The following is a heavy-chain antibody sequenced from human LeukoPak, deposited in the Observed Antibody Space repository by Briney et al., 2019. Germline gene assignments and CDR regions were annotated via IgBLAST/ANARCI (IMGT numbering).Heavy chain of an antibody. J-gene: IGHJ4*02. D-gene: IGHD1-26*01. V-gene: IGHV3-23*01. Sequence: GGSLRLSCAASEFTFSSYAMSWVRQAPGKGLEWVSAISGSGGSTYYADSVKGRFTIFRDNSKNTLYLQMNSLSAEDTAVYYCTKGGVQWEPPNASRYFDYWGQGTLVTVSS. CDR3: TKGGVQWEPPNASRYFDY. CDR2: ISGSGGST. CDR1: EFTFSSYA.